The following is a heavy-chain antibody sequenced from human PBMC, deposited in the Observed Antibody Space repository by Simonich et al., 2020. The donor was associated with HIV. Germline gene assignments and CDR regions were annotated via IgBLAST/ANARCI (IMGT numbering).Heavy chain of an antibody. V-gene: IGHV4-38-2*02. D-gene: IGHD5-12*01. CDR3: AREVVATTDY. CDR1: GYSINIGYY. Sequence: QVQLQESGPGLVKPSETLSLTCAVSGYSINIGYYWAWIRQPPGKGLEWIGNVYNSGSTYSNPSLKNRVTISVDTSKNQFALRLTSVTAADTAVYYCAREVVATTDYWGQGTLVTVSS. J-gene: IGHJ4*02. CDR2: VYNSGST.